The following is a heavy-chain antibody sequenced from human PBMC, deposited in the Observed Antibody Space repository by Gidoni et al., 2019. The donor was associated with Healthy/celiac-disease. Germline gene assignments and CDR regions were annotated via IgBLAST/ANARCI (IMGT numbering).Heavy chain of an antibody. CDR1: GGSISSGSYY. CDR3: ARGLGMDV. CDR2: IYTSGST. Sequence: QVQLQESGPGLVKPSQTLSLTCTVSGGSISSGSYYWSWIRQPAGKGLEWIGRIYTSGSTNYNPSLKSRVTMSVDTSKNQFSLKLSSVTAADTAVYYCARGLGMDVWGQGTTVTVSS. V-gene: IGHV4-61*02. J-gene: IGHJ6*02. D-gene: IGHD6-19*01.